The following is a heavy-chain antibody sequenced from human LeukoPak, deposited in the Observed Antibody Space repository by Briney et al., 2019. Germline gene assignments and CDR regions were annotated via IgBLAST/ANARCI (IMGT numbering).Heavy chain of an antibody. CDR2: IIPIFGTT. J-gene: IGHJ6*03. V-gene: IGHV1-69*06. D-gene: IGHD3-10*01. CDR3: ARPRFPYYRLSGPDYYYMDV. Sequence: ASVKVSCKASGYIFTSYFMHWVRQAPGQGLEWMGGIIPIFGTTNYAQKFQGRVRITADKSTSTAYMELSSLRSEDTAVYYCARPRFPYYRLSGPDYYYMDVWGKGTTVTVSS. CDR1: GYIFTSYF.